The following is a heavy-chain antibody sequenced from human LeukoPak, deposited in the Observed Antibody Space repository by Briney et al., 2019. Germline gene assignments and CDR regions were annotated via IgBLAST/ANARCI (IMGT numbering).Heavy chain of an antibody. Sequence: GGSLRLSCAASGFTFSSYAMHWVRQAPGKGLEWVAVISYDGSNKYYADSVKGRFTISRDNSKNTLYLQMNSLRAEDTAVYYCARDSLSYGSGRPRAYYYYMDVWGKGTTVTISS. V-gene: IGHV3-30*04. CDR2: ISYDGSNK. D-gene: IGHD3-10*01. J-gene: IGHJ6*03. CDR3: ARDSLSYGSGRPRAYYYYMDV. CDR1: GFTFSSYA.